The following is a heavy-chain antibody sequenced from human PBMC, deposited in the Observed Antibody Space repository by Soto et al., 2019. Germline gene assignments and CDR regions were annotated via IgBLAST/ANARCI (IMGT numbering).Heavy chain of an antibody. D-gene: IGHD5-12*01. CDR3: ARCDSGYDSAYYYYYYMDV. V-gene: IGHV4-59*01. J-gene: IGHJ6*03. CDR1: GGSISSYY. Sequence: SETLSLTCTVSGGSISSYYWSWIRQPPGKGLEWIGYIYYSGSTNYNPSLKSRVTISVDTSKNQFSLKLSSVTAADTAVYYCARCDSGYDSAYYYYYYMDVWGKGTTVTVSS. CDR2: IYYSGST.